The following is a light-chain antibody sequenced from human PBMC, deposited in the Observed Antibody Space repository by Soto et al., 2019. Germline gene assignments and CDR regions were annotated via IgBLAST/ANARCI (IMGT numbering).Light chain of an antibody. CDR1: SSDVGGYNY. V-gene: IGLV2-14*03. CDR2: DVS. Sequence: QSVLTQPASVSGSPGQSITISCTGTSSDVGGYNYVSWYQHHPGKVPQLMIYDVSNRPSGVSNRFSGSKSGNTASQTIFGLQAEDEADYYCYSYTSSNTYVFGTGTKVTVL. J-gene: IGLJ1*01. CDR3: YSYTSSNTYV.